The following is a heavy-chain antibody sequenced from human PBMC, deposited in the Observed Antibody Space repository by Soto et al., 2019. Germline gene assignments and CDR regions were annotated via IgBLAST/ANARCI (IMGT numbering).Heavy chain of an antibody. CDR1: GGSISSGGYY. Sequence: QVQLQESGPGLVKPSQTLSLTCTVSGGSISSGGYYWSWIRQHPEKGLEWIGYIYYSGSTYYNPSRKSRLTLSVDTSKNQFSLRLSSVTAADTAMYYCARDVGITAAGTGFFDPWGQGTLVTVSS. CDR2: IYYSGST. V-gene: IGHV4-31*03. D-gene: IGHD6-13*01. J-gene: IGHJ5*02. CDR3: ARDVGITAAGTGFFDP.